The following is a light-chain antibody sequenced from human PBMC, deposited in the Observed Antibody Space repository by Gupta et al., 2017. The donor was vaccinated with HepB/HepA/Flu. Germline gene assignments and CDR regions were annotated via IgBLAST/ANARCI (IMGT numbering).Light chain of an antibody. J-gene: IGKJ1*01. CDR2: DAS. V-gene: IGKV3-20*01. Sequence: ELVLTQSPGTLSLSPGERASLSCRASQSVSSNSLAWYQLKPGQAPRLLIYDASSRATGIPDRFSGSGSGTDFTLTISRLDPEDFAVYYCQQYGSSRTFGQGTKVES. CDR3: QQYGSSRT. CDR1: QSVSSNS.